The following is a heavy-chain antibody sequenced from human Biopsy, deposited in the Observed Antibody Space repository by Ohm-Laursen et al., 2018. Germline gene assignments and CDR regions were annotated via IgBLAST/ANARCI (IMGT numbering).Heavy chain of an antibody. V-gene: IGHV3-11*01. J-gene: IGHJ4*02. CDR1: GFSFSDYY. CDR3: ATTRSFDN. Sequence: GSLRLSCTASGFSFSDYYMIWIRQAPGKGLEWVSYISSSGRTMYYADSVKGRFTISRDNANKPLYLQMNSLRAEDTAVYYCATTRSFDNWGQGTLATVSS. CDR2: ISSSGRTM.